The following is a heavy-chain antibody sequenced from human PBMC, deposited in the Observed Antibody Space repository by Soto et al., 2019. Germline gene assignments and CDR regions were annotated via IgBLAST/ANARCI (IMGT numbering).Heavy chain of an antibody. Sequence: GESLKISCAASGFTVSSNYMSWVRQAPGKGLEWVSVIYSGGSTYYADSVKGRFTISRHNSKNTLYLQMNSLRAEDTAVYYCARVAVAGIPLPLVLGYYYMDVWGKGTTVTVSS. CDR1: GFTVSSNY. J-gene: IGHJ6*03. CDR2: IYSGGST. D-gene: IGHD6-19*01. V-gene: IGHV3-53*04. CDR3: ARVAVAGIPLPLVLGYYYMDV.